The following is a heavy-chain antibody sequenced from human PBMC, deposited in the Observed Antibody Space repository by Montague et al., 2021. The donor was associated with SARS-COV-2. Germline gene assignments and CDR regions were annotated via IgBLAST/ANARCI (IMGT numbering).Heavy chain of an antibody. D-gene: IGHD2-2*01. CDR2: INHSGSN. CDR1: GGSFSGYY. CDR3: TREGYQVLWSDYYYYGMDV. J-gene: IGHJ6*02. V-gene: IGHV4-34*01. Sequence: SETLSLTCAVYGGSFSGYYWSWIRQPQGNGLEWIGEINHSGSNNSNPSLKSRVTISVDTPTNQFSLKLSSVTAADTAVYYCTREGYQVLWSDYYYYGMDVWGQGTTVTVSS.